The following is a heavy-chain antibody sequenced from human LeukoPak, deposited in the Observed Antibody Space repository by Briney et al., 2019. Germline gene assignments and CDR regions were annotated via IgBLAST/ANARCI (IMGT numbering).Heavy chain of an antibody. CDR3: ARSSHYGILTGYSEEDAFDI. J-gene: IGHJ3*02. D-gene: IGHD3-9*01. V-gene: IGHV3-53*01. Sequence: GGSLRLPCAASGFTVSSNYMSWVRQAPGKGLEWVSVIYSGGSTDYADSVKGRFTISRDNSKNTLYLQMNSLRVEDTAVYYCARSSHYGILTGYSEEDAFDIWGQGTMVTVSS. CDR2: IYSGGST. CDR1: GFTVSSNY.